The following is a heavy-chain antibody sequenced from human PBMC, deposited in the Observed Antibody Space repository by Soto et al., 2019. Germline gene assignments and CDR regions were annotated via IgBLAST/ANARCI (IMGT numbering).Heavy chain of an antibody. Sequence: PSETLSLTCSVSVGSVSSGSYQWTWIRQPPGKGLEWIGYIHVSGSTNDNPSLKGRVTMSIDTSKNQFSLKLSSVTAADTAVYYCARDGHGMDVWGQGTRVTVSS. V-gene: IGHV4-61*01. CDR1: VGSVSSGSYQ. J-gene: IGHJ6*02. CDR2: IHVSGST. CDR3: ARDGHGMDV.